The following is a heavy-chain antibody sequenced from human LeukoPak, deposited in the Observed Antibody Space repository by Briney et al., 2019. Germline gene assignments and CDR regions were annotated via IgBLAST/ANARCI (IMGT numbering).Heavy chain of an antibody. CDR1: GYSFPSYG. CDR2: ISPYNDNT. V-gene: IGHV1-18*01. CDR3: ARHFYGSGTYYHFDY. Sequence: GASVKVSCKASGYSFPSYGISWVRQAPGQGPEWMGWISPYNDNTSYAQKLQGRATLTTDTSTSTAYMELRSLRSDDTAVYYCARHFYGSGTYYHFDYWGQGTLVTVSS. J-gene: IGHJ4*02. D-gene: IGHD3-10*01.